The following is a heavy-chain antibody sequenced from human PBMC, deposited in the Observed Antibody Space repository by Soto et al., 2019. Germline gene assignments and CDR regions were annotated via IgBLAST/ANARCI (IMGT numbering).Heavy chain of an antibody. Sequence: GGSLRLSCAASGFTFSSYAMHWVRQAPGKGLEYVSAISSNGGSTYYANSVKGRFTISRDNSKNTLYLQMNSLRADDMAVYYCANGLSKWGGTRNYWGPGTLVTVSS. CDR2: ISSNGGST. D-gene: IGHD2-15*01. CDR3: ANGLSKWGGTRNY. CDR1: GFTFSSYA. V-gene: IGHV3-64*01. J-gene: IGHJ4*02.